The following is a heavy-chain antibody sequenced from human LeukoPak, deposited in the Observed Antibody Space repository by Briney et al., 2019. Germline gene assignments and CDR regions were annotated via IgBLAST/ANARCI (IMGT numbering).Heavy chain of an antibody. D-gene: IGHD2-8*01. CDR1: AYTFTGYY. CDR3: ARRSRNGLDAFDI. Sequence: ASVKVSCKASAYTFTGYYLHWVRQAPGQGPEWVGWIVPNNGDTDYAQEFQGRVTMTRVRSISTAYMELSRLTSDDTAVYYCARRSRNGLDAFDIWGQGTMVTVSS. J-gene: IGHJ3*02. V-gene: IGHV1-2*02. CDR2: IVPNNGDT.